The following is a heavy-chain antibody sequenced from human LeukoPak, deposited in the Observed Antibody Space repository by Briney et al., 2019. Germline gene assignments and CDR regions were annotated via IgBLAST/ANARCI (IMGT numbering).Heavy chain of an antibody. D-gene: IGHD3-3*01. J-gene: IGHJ4*02. CDR3: ARWGLGRITIFGVVIKGFDY. CDR2: ISSSGSTI. V-gene: IGHV3-11*04. CDR1: GFTFSNFA. Sequence: GGSLRLSCAASGFTFSNFAVSWIRQAPGKGLEWVSYISSSGSTIYYADSVKGRFTISRDNAKNSLYLQMNSLRAEDTAVYYCARWGLGRITIFGVVIKGFDYWGQGTLVTVSS.